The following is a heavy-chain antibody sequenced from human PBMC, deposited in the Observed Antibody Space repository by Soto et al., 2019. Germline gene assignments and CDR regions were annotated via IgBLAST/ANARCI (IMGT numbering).Heavy chain of an antibody. CDR1: GYTFTSYG. CDR3: AREDGLLTGYLSSFDY. Sequence: ASVKVSCKASGYTFTSYGLSWVRQAPGQGLEWMGWISAYNSNTNYAQNFQGRLTMTTDTSTSTAYMELTSLRSDDTAVYYCAREDGLLTGYLSSFDYWGQGTLVTVSS. CDR2: ISAYNSNT. D-gene: IGHD3-9*01. V-gene: IGHV1-18*01. J-gene: IGHJ4*02.